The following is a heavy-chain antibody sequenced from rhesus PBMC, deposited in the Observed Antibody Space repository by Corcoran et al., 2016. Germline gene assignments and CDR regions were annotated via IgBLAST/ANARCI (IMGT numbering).Heavy chain of an antibody. CDR2: IHGSGRNT. CDR1: GDSISSYY. J-gene: IGHJ5-1*01. V-gene: IGHV4-169*02. Sequence: QVQLQESGPGLVKPSDPLSVTCAVSGDSISSYYWNWIRQAPGKGLEWIGNIHGSGRNTNYNPSLKSRVTLSVDTSKNQFSLKLNSVTAADTAVFYCASDQGIGTSPGGFDVWGAGVLVTVSS. CDR3: ASDQGIGTSPGGFDV. D-gene: IGHD1-32*01.